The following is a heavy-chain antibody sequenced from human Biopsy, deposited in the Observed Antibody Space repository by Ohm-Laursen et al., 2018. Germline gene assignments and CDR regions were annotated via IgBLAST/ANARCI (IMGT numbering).Heavy chain of an antibody. CDR1: GFTFSVYA. V-gene: IGHV3-33*01. CDR3: ARDPIVGSKADGMDV. Sequence: SLRLSCTASGFTFSVYAMHWVRQAPGKGLEWVAIIWYDGSSEYYADSVKGRFTISRDNSKNTVYLEMNSLRAKDTAVYFCARDPIVGSKADGMDVWGQGTTVTVSS. J-gene: IGHJ6*02. D-gene: IGHD1-26*01. CDR2: IWYDGSSE.